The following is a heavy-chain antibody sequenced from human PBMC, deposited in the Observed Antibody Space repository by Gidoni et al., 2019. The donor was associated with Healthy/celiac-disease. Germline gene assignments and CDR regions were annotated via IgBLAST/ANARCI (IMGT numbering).Heavy chain of an antibody. CDR2: ST. CDR3: ARQLKLRYFDWLSSPFDY. Sequence: STYYNPSLKSRVTISVDTSKNQFSLKLSSVTAADTAVYYCARQLKLRYFDWLSSPFDYWGQGTLVTVSS. D-gene: IGHD3-9*01. J-gene: IGHJ4*02. V-gene: IGHV4-39*01.